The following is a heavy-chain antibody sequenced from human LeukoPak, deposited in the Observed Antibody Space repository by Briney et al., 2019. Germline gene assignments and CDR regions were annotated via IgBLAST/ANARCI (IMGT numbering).Heavy chain of an antibody. Sequence: GGSLRLSCAASGFTFSISSMVWVRQAPGKGPEWVAVIAYDGSNEYFADSVKGRFTISRDNSKNTLYLEMNSLRAEDTAVYYCARPRLTMIIVGDAFDIWGQGTMVTVSS. D-gene: IGHD3-22*01. CDR3: ARPRLTMIIVGDAFDI. CDR2: IAYDGSNE. V-gene: IGHV3-30*01. J-gene: IGHJ3*02. CDR1: GFTFSISS.